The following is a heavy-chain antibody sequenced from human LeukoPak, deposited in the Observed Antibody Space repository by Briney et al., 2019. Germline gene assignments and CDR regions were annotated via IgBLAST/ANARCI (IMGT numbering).Heavy chain of an antibody. V-gene: IGHV4-31*03. J-gene: IGHJ6*03. CDR1: GASVGSGGYY. CDR2: ITYSGST. CDR3: ASLHYYYFYMDV. Sequence: PSETLSLTCTVSGASVGSGGYYWPWIRQPPEKGLEWIGYITYSGSTYYNPSLKSRVTISLDTSKNQFSLKLNSVTAADTAVYHCASLHYYYFYMDVWGKGATVTVSS. D-gene: IGHD5/OR15-5a*01.